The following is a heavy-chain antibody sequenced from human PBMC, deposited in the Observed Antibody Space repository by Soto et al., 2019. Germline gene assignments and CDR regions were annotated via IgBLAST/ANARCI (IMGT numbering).Heavy chain of an antibody. J-gene: IGHJ5*01. V-gene: IGHV1-2*04. CDR1: WYTFTGYY. CDR3: ARGELLWFGTNWFDS. Sequence: ASVKVYCKASWYTFTGYYMHCARQAPGQGLEWMGWINPNSGGTNYAQKFQGWVTMTRDTSISTAYMELSRLRSDDTAVYYCARGELLWFGTNWFDSWCQGPLVTVS. D-gene: IGHD3-10*01. CDR2: INPNSGGT.